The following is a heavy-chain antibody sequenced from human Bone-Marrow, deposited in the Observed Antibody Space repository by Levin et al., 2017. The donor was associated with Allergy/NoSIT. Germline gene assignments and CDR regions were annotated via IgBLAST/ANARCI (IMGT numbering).Heavy chain of an antibody. CDR3: ARDINGGGRDWVFDY. D-gene: IGHD2-15*01. CDR1: GFPFSSYN. J-gene: IGHJ4*02. V-gene: IGHV3-48*01. Sequence: GESLKISCSASGFPFSSYNMNWVRRAPGKGLEWVSYISSRSSTVYYADSVKGRFTISRDNAKNSLYLQMNSLRAEDTAVYYGARDINGGGRDWVFDYWGQGTLVTVS. CDR2: ISSRSSTV.